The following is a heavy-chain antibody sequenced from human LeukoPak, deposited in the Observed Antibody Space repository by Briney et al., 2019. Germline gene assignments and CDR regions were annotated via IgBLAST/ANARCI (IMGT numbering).Heavy chain of an antibody. CDR1: GGSISSSSYY. V-gene: IGHV4-39*07. D-gene: IGHD3-22*01. J-gene: IGHJ4*02. CDR2: IYYSGST. Sequence: NTSETLSLTCTVSGGSISSSSYYWGWIRQPPGKGLEWIGSIYYSGSTYYNPSLKSRVTISVDTSKNQFSLKLSSVTAADTAVYYCARDRGAFWGYYDSSGYWHGDFDYWGQGTLVTVSS. CDR3: ARDRGAFWGYYDSSGYWHGDFDY.